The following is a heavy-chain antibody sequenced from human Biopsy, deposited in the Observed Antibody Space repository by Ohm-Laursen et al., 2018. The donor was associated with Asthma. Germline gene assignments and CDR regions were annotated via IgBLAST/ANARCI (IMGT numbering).Heavy chain of an antibody. CDR2: ISKDASTQ. V-gene: IGHV3-30*01. Sequence: SLRLSCTASGFSFSNFAIHWVRQAPGKGLEWVGVISKDASTQDYVDSVKGRFTMARDNSKNTLDLQMNSLREEDTAVYYCVRDGTDDAFDIWGQGAVVSVSS. CDR3: VRDGTDDAFDI. D-gene: IGHD1-1*01. J-gene: IGHJ3*02. CDR1: GFSFSNFA.